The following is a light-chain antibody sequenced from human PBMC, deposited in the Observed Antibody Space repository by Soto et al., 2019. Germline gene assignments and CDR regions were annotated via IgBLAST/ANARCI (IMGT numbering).Light chain of an antibody. CDR2: GAF. CDR1: QSVSSN. J-gene: IGKJ1*01. Sequence: MSVSPGESVTLSCRASQSVSSNLAWYQQKPGQAPSLLIYGAFTRATGIPDRVSGSRSGTEDTLTTISRVEPEYFAVYYCQYCSRAPWAFGQGTKVDI. CDR3: QYCSRAPWA. V-gene: IGKV3D-15*01.